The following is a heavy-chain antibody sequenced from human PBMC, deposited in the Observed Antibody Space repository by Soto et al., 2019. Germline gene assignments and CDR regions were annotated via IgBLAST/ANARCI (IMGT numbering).Heavy chain of an antibody. V-gene: IGHV3-30*03. J-gene: IGHJ4*02. CDR3: TGEVASGY. D-gene: IGHD2-8*02. Sequence: QVQLVESGGGVVRPGRSLRLSCAASGFTFSSKGMHWVRQAPGKGLEWVAVISRDGSTKYYADSVKGRFSISRDSSKNTLYLEMNSLRADDTAVYYCTGEVASGYWGQGTLVTVSS. CDR1: GFTFSSKG. CDR2: ISRDGSTK.